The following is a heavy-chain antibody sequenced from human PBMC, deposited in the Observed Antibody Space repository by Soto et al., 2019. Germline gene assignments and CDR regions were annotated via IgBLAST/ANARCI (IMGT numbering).Heavy chain of an antibody. CDR1: GAAISDYY. V-gene: IGHV4-59*01. D-gene: IGHD5-18*01. J-gene: IGHJ4*02. CDR3: ARGGDIQLWLAFDY. CDR2: ISDSGST. Sequence: SETLSLTCSVSGAAISDYYWSWIRQPPGKGLEWIGYISDSGSTNYNPSLRSRATMSLATSYNQFSLQLTSVTAADTAVYYCARGGDIQLWLAFDYWGQGAPVTVSS.